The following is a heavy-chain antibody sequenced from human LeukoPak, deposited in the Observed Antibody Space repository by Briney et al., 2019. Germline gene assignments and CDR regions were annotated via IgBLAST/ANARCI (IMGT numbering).Heavy chain of an antibody. CDR2: IIPIFGTA. V-gene: IGHV1-69*05. D-gene: IGHD2-2*01. CDR1: GGTFSSYA. J-gene: IGHJ4*02. CDR3: ARVGGDIVVVPAAPWYFDY. Sequence: SVKVSCKASGGTFSSYAISWVRQAPGQGLEWMGGIIPIFGTANYAQKFQGRVTITTDESTSTAYMELSSLRSEDTAVYYCARVGGDIVVVPAAPWYFDYWGQGTLVTVSS.